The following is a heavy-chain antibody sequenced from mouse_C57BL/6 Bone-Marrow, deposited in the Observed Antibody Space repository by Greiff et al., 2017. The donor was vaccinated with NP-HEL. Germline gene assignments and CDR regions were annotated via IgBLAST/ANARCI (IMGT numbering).Heavy chain of an antibody. CDR1: GYTFTSYW. CDR2: IHPSDSDT. J-gene: IGHJ1*03. Sequence: VQLQQPGAELVKPGASVKVSCKASGYTFTSYWMHWVKQRPGQGLEWIGRIHPSDSDTNYNQKFKGKATLTVDKSSSTAYMPLSSLTSEDSAVYYCAIVYYYSWYFEVWGTGTTGTVSS. D-gene: IGHD1-1*01. V-gene: IGHV1-74*01. CDR3: AIVYYYSWYFEV.